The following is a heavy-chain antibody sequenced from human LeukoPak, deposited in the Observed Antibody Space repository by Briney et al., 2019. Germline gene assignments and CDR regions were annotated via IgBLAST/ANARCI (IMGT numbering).Heavy chain of an antibody. V-gene: IGHV1-46*01. CDR3: ARTWYFDFWSGYYTYFDY. J-gene: IGHJ4*02. D-gene: IGHD3-3*01. CDR1: GYTFTTYY. Sequence: GASVRVSCKASGYTFTTYYMHWVRQAPGQGLEWMGIINPSGGSTSYAQKFQGRVTMTRDMSTSTVYMQLSSLRSEDTAVYYCARTWYFDFWSGYYTYFDYWGQGTLVTVSS. CDR2: INPSGGST.